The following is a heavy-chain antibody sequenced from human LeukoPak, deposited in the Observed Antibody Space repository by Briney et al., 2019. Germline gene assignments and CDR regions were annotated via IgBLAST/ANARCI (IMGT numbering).Heavy chain of an antibody. V-gene: IGHV3-7*01. D-gene: IGHD3-22*01. CDR2: IKEDGSEK. CDR3: ARDQVGICDY. Sequence: GGSLRLSCAASGFTFSSYSMNWVRQAPGKGLEWVADIKEDGSEKYYVGSVKGRFTISRDNAKNSLYLQMNSLRAEDTAVYYCARDQVGICDYWSQGTLVTVSS. J-gene: IGHJ4*02. CDR1: GFTFSSYS.